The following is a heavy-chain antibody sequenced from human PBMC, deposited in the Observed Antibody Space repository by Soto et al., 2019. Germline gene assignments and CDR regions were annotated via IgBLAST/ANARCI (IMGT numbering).Heavy chain of an antibody. CDR3: AKDRGIAVDGTHYYGMDV. J-gene: IGHJ6*02. Sequence: QVQLVESGGGVVQPGRSLRLSCAASGFTFSSYGMHWVRQAPGKGLEWVAVISYDGSNKYYADSVKGRFTISRDNSKNTLYLQMNSLTAENTAVYYCAKDRGIAVDGTHYYGMDVWGQGTTVTVSS. CDR1: GFTFSSYG. CDR2: ISYDGSNK. V-gene: IGHV3-30*18. D-gene: IGHD6-19*01.